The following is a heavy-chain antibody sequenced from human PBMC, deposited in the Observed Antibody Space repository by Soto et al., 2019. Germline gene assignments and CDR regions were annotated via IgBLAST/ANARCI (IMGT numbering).Heavy chain of an antibody. CDR1: GGSVTSDEDY. CDR2: ISDSGST. Sequence: SETLSLTCTVSGGSVTSDEDYWAWIRQSPGKGLEWIGYISDSGSTGYNPSLKTRLSMSVDRSKNQFTLRLTSVTAADTAVYFCATESGSTYGYFDHWGQGTQVTVSS. D-gene: IGHD5-18*01. CDR3: ATESGSTYGYFDH. V-gene: IGHV4-30-4*01. J-gene: IGHJ4*02.